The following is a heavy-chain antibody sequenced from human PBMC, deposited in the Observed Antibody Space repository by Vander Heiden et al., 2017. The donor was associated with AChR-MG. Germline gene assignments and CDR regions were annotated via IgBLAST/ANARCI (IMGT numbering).Heavy chain of an antibody. Sequence: QVQLVQSGAEVKKPGSSVKVSCKASGGTFSSYAISWVRQAPGQGLEWMGGIIPIFGTANYAQKFQGRVTITADKSTSTAYMELSSLRSEDTAVYYCAREGYYYDSSGYYYFGYWGQGTLVTVSS. CDR1: GGTFSSYA. J-gene: IGHJ4*02. CDR3: AREGYYYDSSGYYYFGY. V-gene: IGHV1-69*06. CDR2: IIPIFGTA. D-gene: IGHD3-22*01.